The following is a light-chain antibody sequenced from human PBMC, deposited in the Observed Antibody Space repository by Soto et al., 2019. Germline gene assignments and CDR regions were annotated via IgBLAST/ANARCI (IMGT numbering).Light chain of an antibody. CDR2: RAS. J-gene: IGKJ1*01. V-gene: IGKV1-5*03. CDR3: QQYDNYSRT. CDR1: HSISNW. Sequence: DIQMTQSPSTLSASVGDRVTITCRASHSISNWLAWYQQKPGKAPKLLIYRASNLEGGVPSRFSGSGSGTDFTLTISSLHPDDSATYYCQQYDNYSRTFGQGTKVDI.